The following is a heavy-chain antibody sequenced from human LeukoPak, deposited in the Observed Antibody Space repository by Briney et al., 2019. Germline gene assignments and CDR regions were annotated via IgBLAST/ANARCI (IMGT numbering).Heavy chain of an antibody. J-gene: IGHJ6*02. CDR3: ARDSSFVVVVAATPHDYYYGMDV. V-gene: IGHV3-21*01. CDR1: GFTFSSYS. CDR2: ISSSSSYI. D-gene: IGHD2-15*01. Sequence: PGGSLRLSCAASGFTFSSYSMNWVRQAPGKGLEWVSSISSSSSYIYYADSAKGRFTISRDNAKNSLYLQMNSLRAEDTAVYYCARDSSFVVVVAATPHDYYYGMDVWGQGTTVTVSS.